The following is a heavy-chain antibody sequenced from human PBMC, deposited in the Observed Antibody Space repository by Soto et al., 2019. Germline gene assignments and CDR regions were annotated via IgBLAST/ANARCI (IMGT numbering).Heavy chain of an antibody. J-gene: IGHJ4*02. CDR2: IYYTGST. CDR3: ATSLVTSRTRVDY. D-gene: IGHD1-26*01. V-gene: IGHV4-31*03. Sequence: QVQLQESGPGLVKPSQTLSLTCTVSGGSIYTVGFYWSWIRQLPGKGLEWLGYIYYTGSTQYTPSLKSRLTISTDTSDNQFSLRLTSVTAADTAVYYCATSLVTSRTRVDYWGQGTLVTVSS. CDR1: GGSIYTVGFY.